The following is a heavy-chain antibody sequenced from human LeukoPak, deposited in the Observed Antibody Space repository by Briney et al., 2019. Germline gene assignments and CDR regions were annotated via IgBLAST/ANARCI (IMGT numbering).Heavy chain of an antibody. V-gene: IGHV3-7*01. J-gene: IGHJ4*02. CDR2: IRKGGSEI. D-gene: IGHD3-16*01. Sequence: PGGSLRLSCAASGFTISSNYMSWVRQAPGKGLEWVANIRKGGSEIYYADSVRGQFTISRDNAKNSLYLQMNSLRAEDTAVYYCARVLGAYSNVYGPDFDYWGQGTLVTVSS. CDR1: GFTISSNY. CDR3: ARVLGAYSNVYGPDFDY.